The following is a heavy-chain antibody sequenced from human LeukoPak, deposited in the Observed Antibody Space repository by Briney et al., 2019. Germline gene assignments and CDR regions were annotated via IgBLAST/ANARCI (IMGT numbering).Heavy chain of an antibody. CDR1: GFTFSSYE. CDR3: AKDPQSPHFDY. V-gene: IGHV3-23*01. J-gene: IGHJ4*02. CDR2: ISGSGGST. Sequence: GGSLRLSCAASGFTFSSYEMNWVRQAPGKGLEWVSAISGSGGSTYYADSVKGRFTISRDNSKNTLYLQMNSLRAEDTAVYYCAKDPQSPHFDYWGQGTLVTVSS.